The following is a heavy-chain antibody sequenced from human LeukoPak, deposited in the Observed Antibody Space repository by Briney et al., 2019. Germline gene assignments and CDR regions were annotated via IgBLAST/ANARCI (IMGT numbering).Heavy chain of an antibody. J-gene: IGHJ4*02. V-gene: IGHV4-34*01. Sequence: PSETLSLTCAVYGGSLSGYYWSWIRQPPGKGLEWIGEINHSGSTNYNPSLKSRVTISVDTSKNQFSLKLSSVTAADTAVYYCARGPYDSSGYNDYWGQGTLVTVSS. D-gene: IGHD3-22*01. CDR3: ARGPYDSSGYNDY. CDR2: INHSGST. CDR1: GGSLSGYY.